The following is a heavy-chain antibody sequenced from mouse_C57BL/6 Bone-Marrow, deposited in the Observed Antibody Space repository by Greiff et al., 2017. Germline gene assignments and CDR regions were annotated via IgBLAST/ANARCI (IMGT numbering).Heavy chain of an antibody. D-gene: IGHD1-1*01. Sequence: VQLQQSGPELVKPGASVKISCKASGYSFTGYYMNWVKQSPEKSLEWIGEINPSTGGTTYNQKFKAKATLTVDKSSSTAYMQLKSLTSEDSAVXYCAKAHYYGLDYWGQGTTLTVSS. CDR3: AKAHYYGLDY. V-gene: IGHV1-42*01. J-gene: IGHJ2*01. CDR2: INPSTGGT. CDR1: GYSFTGYY.